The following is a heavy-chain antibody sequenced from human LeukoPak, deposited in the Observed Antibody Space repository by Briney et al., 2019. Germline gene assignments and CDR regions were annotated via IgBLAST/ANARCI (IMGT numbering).Heavy chain of an antibody. J-gene: IGHJ4*02. CDR1: GYTLTSYG. D-gene: IGHD7-27*01. CDR3: ARGATVWGADY. V-gene: IGHV1-18*01. CDR2: ISAYNGNT. Sequence: WASVKVSCMASGYTLTSYGISWVRQAPGQGLEWMGWISAYNGNTNYAQKLQGRVTLTTDTSTSTAYMELRSLRSDDTAVYYCARGATVWGADYWGQGTLVTVSS.